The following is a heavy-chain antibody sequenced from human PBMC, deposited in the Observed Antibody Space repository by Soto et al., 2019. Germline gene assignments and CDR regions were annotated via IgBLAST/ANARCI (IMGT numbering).Heavy chain of an antibody. CDR1: GFTFXGSA. CDR3: ASSEETYIWGSSAIDY. Sequence: GGSLRLSCASSGFTFXGSAMHLVRQASGKGLEWVGRIRSKANSYATAYAASVKGRFTISRDDSKNSLYLQMNSLRAEDTAVYYCASSEETYIWGSSAIDYWGQGTLVTVSS. D-gene: IGHD3-16*01. J-gene: IGHJ4*02. V-gene: IGHV3-73*01. CDR2: IRSKANSYAT.